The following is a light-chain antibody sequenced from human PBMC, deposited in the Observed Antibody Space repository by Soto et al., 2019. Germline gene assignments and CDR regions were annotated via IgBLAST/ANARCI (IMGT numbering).Light chain of an antibody. CDR1: SSNIGSNY. CDR2: RNN. Sequence: QSVLTQPPSASGTPGQRVTISCSGSSSNIGSNYVYWYQQLPGTAPKLLIYRNNQRPSGVPDRFSGSKSGTSASLAISGLRSEDEADYYCAAWDDSLSGQVVF. J-gene: IGLJ2*01. CDR3: AAWDDSLSGQVV. V-gene: IGLV1-47*01.